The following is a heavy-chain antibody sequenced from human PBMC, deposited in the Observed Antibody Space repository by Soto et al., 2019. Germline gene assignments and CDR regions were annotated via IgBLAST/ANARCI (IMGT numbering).Heavy chain of an antibody. CDR1: GFTFSSYA. D-gene: IGHD1-1*01. CDR3: LQREIILDFYYYYGMDV. J-gene: IGHJ6*02. Sequence: VGSLRLSCAASGFTFSSYAMSWVRQAPGKGLEWVSAISGSGGSTYYADSVKGRFTISRDNSKNTLYLQMNSLRAEDTAVYYCLQREIILDFYYYYGMDVWGQGTTVTVSS. CDR2: ISGSGGST. V-gene: IGHV3-23*01.